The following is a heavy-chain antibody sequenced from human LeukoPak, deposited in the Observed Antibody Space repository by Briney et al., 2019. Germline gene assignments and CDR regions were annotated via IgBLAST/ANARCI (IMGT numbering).Heavy chain of an antibody. CDR2: IYYSGST. D-gene: IGHD5-18*01. J-gene: IGHJ2*01. CDR1: GGSIGSSNYY. Sequence: SETLSLTCTVSGGSIGSSNYYWVWIRQPPGKGLEWIGSIYYSGSTYYNPSLKSRVTISVDTSKNQFSLKLSSVTAADTAVYYCARHFPSGYSFTWYFGLWGRGTLVTVSS. V-gene: IGHV4-39*01. CDR3: ARHFPSGYSFTWYFGL.